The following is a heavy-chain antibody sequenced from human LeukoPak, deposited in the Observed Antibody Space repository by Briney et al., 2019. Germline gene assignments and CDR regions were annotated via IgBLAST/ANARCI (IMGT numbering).Heavy chain of an antibody. J-gene: IGHJ4*02. Sequence: GGSLGLSCAASGFTFSSYGMHWVRQAPGKGLEWVAVIWYDGSNKYYADSVKGRFTISRDNSKNTLYLQMNSLRAEDTAVYYCAKDYYGPSGGIDYWGQGTLVTVSS. CDR3: AKDYYGPSGGIDY. V-gene: IGHV3-33*06. D-gene: IGHD3-10*01. CDR1: GFTFSSYG. CDR2: IWYDGSNK.